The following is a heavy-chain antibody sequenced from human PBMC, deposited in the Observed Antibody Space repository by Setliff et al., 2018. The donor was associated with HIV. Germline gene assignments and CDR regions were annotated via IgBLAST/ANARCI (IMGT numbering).Heavy chain of an antibody. J-gene: IGHJ4*02. CDR3: AKEGPALITQYFDS. CDR2: IGRDGDIT. V-gene: IGHV3-23*03. Sequence: LRLSCAASGFTFSSYAMSWVRQAPGKGLEWVSIIGRDGDITHYRESVKGRFTISRDNSRNTLYLQINSLRVEDTALYYCAKEGPALITQYFDSWGQGTLVTVSS. CDR1: GFTFSSYA. D-gene: IGHD3-16*01.